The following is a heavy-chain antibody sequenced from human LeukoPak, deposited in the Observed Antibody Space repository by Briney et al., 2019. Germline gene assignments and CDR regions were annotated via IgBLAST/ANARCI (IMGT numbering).Heavy chain of an antibody. CDR1: GFTFSSYA. J-gene: IGHJ4*02. CDR2: ISGSGTST. V-gene: IGHV3-23*01. CDR3: AKESVKDSSGYYFDY. D-gene: IGHD3-22*01. Sequence: SGGSLRLSCAASGFTFSSYAMSWVRQAPGKGLEWVSGISGSGTSTFYADSVKGRFTISRDNSKNTLYLQMNSLRAEDTAVYSCAKESVKDSSGYYFDYWGQGTLVTVSS.